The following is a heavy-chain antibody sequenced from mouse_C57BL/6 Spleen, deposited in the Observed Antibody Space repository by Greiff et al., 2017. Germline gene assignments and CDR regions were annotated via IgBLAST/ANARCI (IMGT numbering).Heavy chain of an antibody. D-gene: IGHD1-1*01. Sequence: QVQLQQPGAELVRPGSSVKLSCKASGYTFTSYWMDWVKQRPGQGLEWIGNIYPSDSETHYNQTFKDKATLTVDKSSSTAYLHLSSLTSEDSAVDYCARGSEGSSPAWFAYWGQGTLVTVSA. CDR1: GYTFTSYW. V-gene: IGHV1-61*01. J-gene: IGHJ3*01. CDR2: IYPSDSET. CDR3: ARGSEGSSPAWFAY.